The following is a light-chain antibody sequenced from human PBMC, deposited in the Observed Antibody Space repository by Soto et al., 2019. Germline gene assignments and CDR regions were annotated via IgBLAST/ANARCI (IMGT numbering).Light chain of an antibody. CDR1: QSIGSW. Sequence: DIQMAPAPSTLSASVGDRVTMTCRSSQSIGSWLALHQQKAGKAPKLLIYKASSLESGVPSRFSGSASGKEFTLTISSLQPDDFATYYCQQYSSYSAYTFGQGTKVDIK. CDR2: KAS. J-gene: IGKJ2*01. V-gene: IGKV1-5*03. CDR3: QQYSSYSAYT.